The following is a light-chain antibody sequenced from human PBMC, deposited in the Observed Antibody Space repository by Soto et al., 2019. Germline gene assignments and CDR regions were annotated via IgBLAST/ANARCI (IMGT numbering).Light chain of an antibody. Sequence: IQLTQSPSSVSASVGDRVPITWRASQGISSWLAWYQQKPGKAPKLLIYKASKLENGVPSRFSGSGSGTEFTLTISSLQPDDFAAYYCQQYNSYSTFGQGTKVDIK. CDR2: KAS. V-gene: IGKV1-5*03. CDR1: QGISSW. CDR3: QQYNSYST. J-gene: IGKJ1*01.